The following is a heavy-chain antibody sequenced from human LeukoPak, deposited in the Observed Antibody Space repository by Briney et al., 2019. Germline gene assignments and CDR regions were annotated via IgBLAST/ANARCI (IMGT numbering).Heavy chain of an antibody. V-gene: IGHV1-18*01. CDR3: ARVGYYDFWSGRLDYFDY. J-gene: IGHJ4*02. D-gene: IGHD3-3*01. CDR2: ISAYNGNT. Sequence: GASVKVSCKASGYTFTSYGIGWVRQAPGQGLEWTGWISAYNGNTNYAQKLQGRVTMTTDTSTSTAYMELRSLRSDDTAVYYCARVGYYDFWSGRLDYFDYWGQGTLVTVSS. CDR1: GYTFTSYG.